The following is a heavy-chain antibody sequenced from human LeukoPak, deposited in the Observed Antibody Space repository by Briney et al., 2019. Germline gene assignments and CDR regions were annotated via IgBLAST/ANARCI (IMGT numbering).Heavy chain of an antibody. Sequence: SETLSLTCAVYGESFSGYYWGWIRQPPGKGLEWIGSIYYSGSTYYNPSLKSRVTVSVDTSKNQFSLKLSSVTAADTAVYYCARLPNYDFWSGYTDGDWFDPWGQGTLVTVSS. V-gene: IGHV4-39*01. D-gene: IGHD3-3*01. CDR3: ARLPNYDFWSGYTDGDWFDP. J-gene: IGHJ5*02. CDR2: IYYSGST. CDR1: GESFSGYY.